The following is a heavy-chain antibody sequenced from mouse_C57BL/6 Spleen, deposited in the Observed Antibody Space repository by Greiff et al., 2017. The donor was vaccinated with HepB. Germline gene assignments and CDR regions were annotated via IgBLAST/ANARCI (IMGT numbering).Heavy chain of an antibody. CDR1: GYTFTSYW. CDR3: AREGGYGNLFAY. Sequence: QVQLQQPGAELVRPGSSVKLSCKASGYTFTSYWMHWVKQRPIQGLEWIGNIDPSDSETHYNQKFKDKATLTVDKSSSTAYMQLSSLTSEDSAVYYCAREGGYGNLFAYWGQGTLVTVSA. V-gene: IGHV1-52*01. CDR2: IDPSDSET. D-gene: IGHD2-1*01. J-gene: IGHJ3*01.